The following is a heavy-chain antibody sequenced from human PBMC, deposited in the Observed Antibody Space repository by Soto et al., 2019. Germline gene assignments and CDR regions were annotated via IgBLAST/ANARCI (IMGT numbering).Heavy chain of an antibody. CDR2: IYYSGST. D-gene: IGHD3-22*01. J-gene: IGHJ4*02. CDR3: ARVSDDSSGYYYYFDY. CDR1: GGSISSGGYY. Sequence: QVQLQESGPGLVKPSQTLSLTCTVSGGSISSGGYYWSWIRQHPGKGLEWIGYIYYSGSTYYNPSRKCRVTISVDTSKNQFSLKLSSVTAADTAVYYCARVSDDSSGYYYYFDYWGQGTLVTVSS. V-gene: IGHV4-31*03.